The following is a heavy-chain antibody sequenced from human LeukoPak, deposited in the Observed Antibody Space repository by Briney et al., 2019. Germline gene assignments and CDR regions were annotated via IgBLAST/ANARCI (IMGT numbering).Heavy chain of an antibody. CDR2: ISSSGSTI. D-gene: IGHD3-10*01. V-gene: IGHV3-11*04. CDR3: ARAYGYGAGSYFKY. J-gene: IGHJ4*02. CDR1: GFTFSDYY. Sequence: GGSLRLSCAASGFTFSDYYMSWIRQAPGKGLEWVSYISSSGSTIYYADSVKGRFTISRDNAKNSLYLQMNSLRAGDTAVYFCARAYGYGAGSYFKYWGQGILVTVSS.